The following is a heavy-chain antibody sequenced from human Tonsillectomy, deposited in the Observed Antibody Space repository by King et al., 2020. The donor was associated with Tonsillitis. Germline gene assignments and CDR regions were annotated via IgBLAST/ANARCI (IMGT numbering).Heavy chain of an antibody. CDR1: GGTFSSYA. Sequence: QLVQSGAEVKKPGSSVKVSCKASGGTFSSYAISCVRQAPGQWLEWMGGSISIFGTANYAQKFQGRVTITADESTRTAYMELSRLRSEDTAVYYCARRGVVVVVPAAAYGMDVWGQGTTVTVSS. J-gene: IGHJ6*02. D-gene: IGHD2-2*01. CDR3: ARRGVVVVVPAAAYGMDV. V-gene: IGHV1-69*01. CDR2: SISIFGTA.